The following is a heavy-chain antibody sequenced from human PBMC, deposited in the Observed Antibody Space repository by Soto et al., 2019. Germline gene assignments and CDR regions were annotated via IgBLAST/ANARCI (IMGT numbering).Heavy chain of an antibody. Sequence: PGRSLRLSCAASGFTFSSYAMSWVRQVPGKGLEWISLLYTDDTTYYADSVKGRFTISKDSSKDTLCLQMTDLRGEDTAVYYCARLSSLYADVDHWGQGTLVTVSS. J-gene: IGHJ4*02. CDR1: GFTFSSYA. CDR2: LYTDDTT. V-gene: IGHV3-66*04. CDR3: ARLSSLYADVDH. D-gene: IGHD3-3*01.